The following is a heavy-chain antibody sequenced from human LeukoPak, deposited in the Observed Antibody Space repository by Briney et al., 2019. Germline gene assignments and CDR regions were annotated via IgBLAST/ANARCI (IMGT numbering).Heavy chain of an antibody. CDR2: INHSGST. Sequence: SETLSLTCAVYGASFSGYYWSWIRQPPGKGLEWIGEINHSGSTNYNPSLKSRVTISVDTSKNQFSLKLSSVTAADTAVYYCASSPYSSGWYGLEVWFDPWGQGTLVTVSS. V-gene: IGHV4-34*01. CDR1: GASFSGYY. J-gene: IGHJ5*02. CDR3: ASSPYSSGWYGLEVWFDP. D-gene: IGHD6-19*01.